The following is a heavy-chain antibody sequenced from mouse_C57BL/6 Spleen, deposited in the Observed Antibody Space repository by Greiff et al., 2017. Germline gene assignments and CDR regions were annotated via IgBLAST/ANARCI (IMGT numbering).Heavy chain of an antibody. CDR2: IWSDGST. J-gene: IGHJ4*01. CDR1: GFSLTSYG. CDR3: ARHSGIDYGNYGAMDY. V-gene: IGHV2-6-1*01. Sequence: VQGVESGPGLVAPSQSLSITCTVSGFSLTSYGVHWVRQPPGKGLEWLVVIWSDGSTTYNSALKSRLSISKDNSKSQVFLKMNSLQTDDTAMYYCARHSGIDYGNYGAMDYWGQGTSVTVSS. D-gene: IGHD2-1*01.